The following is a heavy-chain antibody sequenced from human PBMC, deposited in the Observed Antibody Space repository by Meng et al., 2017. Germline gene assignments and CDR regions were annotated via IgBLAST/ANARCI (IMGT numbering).Heavy chain of an antibody. Sequence: GSLRLSCTVSGGSISSYYWSWIRQPPGKGLEWIGYIYYSGSTNYNPSLKSRVTISVDTSKNQFSLKLSSVTAADTAVYYCARVIGSGWYRSSAFDIWGQGTMVTVSS. V-gene: IGHV4-59*12. CDR3: ARVIGSGWYRSSAFDI. CDR2: IYYSGST. D-gene: IGHD6-19*01. J-gene: IGHJ3*02. CDR1: GGSISSYY.